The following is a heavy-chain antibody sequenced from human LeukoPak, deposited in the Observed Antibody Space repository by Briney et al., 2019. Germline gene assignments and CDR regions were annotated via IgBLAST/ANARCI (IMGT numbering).Heavy chain of an antibody. CDR2: INHPGTEK. CDR1: GFTFSSYW. J-gene: IGHJ4*02. CDR3: TRDWLDASLDY. Sequence: PGGSLRLSCAASGFTFSSYWMSWVRQAPGKGLEWVAFINHPGTEKYYVDSVEGRFTISRDNAKNSLYLQMNSLRAEDTAIYYCTRDWLDASLDYWGQGVLVTVSS. D-gene: IGHD6-19*01. V-gene: IGHV3-7*01.